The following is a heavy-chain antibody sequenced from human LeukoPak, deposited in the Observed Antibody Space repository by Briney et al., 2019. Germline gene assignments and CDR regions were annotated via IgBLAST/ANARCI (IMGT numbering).Heavy chain of an antibody. D-gene: IGHD6-19*01. CDR3: AKWMGEQWLIFDY. V-gene: IGHV3-23*01. Sequence: PGGSLRLSCAASGFTFRRYAMNWVRQAPGKGLEWVSAISGSDNNTYYADSVKGRFTISRDNSKNTLYLQMNSLRAEDTAVYYCAKWMGEQWLIFDYWGQGTLVTVSS. CDR1: GFTFRRYA. J-gene: IGHJ4*02. CDR2: ISGSDNNT.